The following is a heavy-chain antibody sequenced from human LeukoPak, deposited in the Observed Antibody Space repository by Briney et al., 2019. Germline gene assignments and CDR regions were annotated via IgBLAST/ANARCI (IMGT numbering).Heavy chain of an antibody. CDR2: IYSGGST. D-gene: IGHD1-26*01. Sequence: GGSLRLSCAASGLTVSSNYMSWVRQAPRKGLEWVSVIYSGGSTYYADSVKGRFTVSRDNSKNSLYLQMNSLTAADTAVYYCAKDRSIGTYCTFDHWGQGTLVTVSS. J-gene: IGHJ4*02. V-gene: IGHV3-53*01. CDR1: GLTVSSNY. CDR3: AKDRSIGTYCTFDH.